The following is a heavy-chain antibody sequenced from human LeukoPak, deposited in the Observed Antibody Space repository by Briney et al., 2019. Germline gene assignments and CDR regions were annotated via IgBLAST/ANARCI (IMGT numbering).Heavy chain of an antibody. CDR2: IYYSGST. CDR1: GGSFSSYY. CDR3: SGAWSINWFDP. Sequence: SETLSLTCAVYGGSFSSYYWGWIRQPPGKGLEWIGSIYYSGSTYYNPSLKSRVTISVDTSKNQFSLKLSSVTAADTAVYYCSGAWSINWFDPWGQGTLVTVSS. V-gene: IGHV4-59*05. J-gene: IGHJ5*02. D-gene: IGHD2-8*02.